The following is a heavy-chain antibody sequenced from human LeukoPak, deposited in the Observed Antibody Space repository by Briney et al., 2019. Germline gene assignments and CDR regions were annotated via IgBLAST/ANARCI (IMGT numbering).Heavy chain of an antibody. D-gene: IGHD3-10*01. CDR2: IYYSGST. J-gene: IGHJ4*02. CDR1: GGSISSYY. CDR3: ARDHSGRIDY. V-gene: IGHV4-59*01. Sequence: SETLSLTYTVSGGSISSYYWSWIRQPPGKGLEWIGYIYYSGSTNYNPSLKSRVTISVDTSKNQFSLKLSSVTAADTAVYYCARDHSGRIDYWGQGTLVTVSS.